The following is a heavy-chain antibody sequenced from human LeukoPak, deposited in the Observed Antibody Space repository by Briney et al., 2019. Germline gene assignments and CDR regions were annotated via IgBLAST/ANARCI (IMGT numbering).Heavy chain of an antibody. CDR3: ASSLITMIVVVTSFDY. J-gene: IGHJ4*02. CDR1: GGSISSSSYY. V-gene: IGHV4-39*01. CDR2: IYYSGST. D-gene: IGHD3-22*01. Sequence: SETLSLTCTVSGGSISSSSYYWGWIRQPPGKGLEWIGSIYYSGSTYYNPSLKSRVTISVDTSKNQFSLKLRSVTAADTAVYYCASSLITMIVVVTSFDYWGQGTLVTVSS.